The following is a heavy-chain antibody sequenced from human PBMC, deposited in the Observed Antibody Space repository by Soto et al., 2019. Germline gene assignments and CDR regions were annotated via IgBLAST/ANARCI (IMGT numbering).Heavy chain of an antibody. J-gene: IGHJ3*02. CDR3: AKKDWGLAHTPVAGFYI. CDR1: GFTFSSYA. CDR2: ISGSGGST. V-gene: IGHV3-23*01. D-gene: IGHD6-19*01. Sequence: PGGSLRLSCAASGFTFSSYAMNWVRQAPGKGLEWVSSISGSGGSTYYADSVKGRFTISRDNSKNTLYLQMNSLRAEDTAVYYCAKKDWGLAHTPVAGFYIWGQGTMVTVSS.